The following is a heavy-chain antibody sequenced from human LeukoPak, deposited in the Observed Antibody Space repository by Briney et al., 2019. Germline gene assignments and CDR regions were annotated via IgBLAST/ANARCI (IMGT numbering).Heavy chain of an antibody. CDR1: GGSFSGYY. Sequence: SETLSLTCAVYGGSFSGYYWSWIRQPPGKGLEWIGEINHGGSTNYNPSLKSRVTISVDTSKNQFSLKRSSVTAADTAVYYCARGPWVAAAGPGVVDVWGKGTTVTVSS. CDR2: INHGGST. J-gene: IGHJ6*04. CDR3: ARGPWVAAAGPGVVDV. D-gene: IGHD6-13*01. V-gene: IGHV4-34*01.